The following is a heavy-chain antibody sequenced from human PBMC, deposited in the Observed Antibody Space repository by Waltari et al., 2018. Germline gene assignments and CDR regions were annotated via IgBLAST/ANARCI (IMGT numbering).Heavy chain of an antibody. Sequence: EVHLVESGGDLVQPGGSLRLSCAGSVVFFSNYYMRWVRQTPGKGLEWVANINQRGNETYYVDSVKGRFTISRDNAKDSLYLQMNSLRAEDTAVYYCARDDSGPAHWGRGTLVTVSS. CDR3: ARDDSGPAH. CDR1: VVFFSNYY. J-gene: IGHJ4*02. CDR2: INQRGNET. V-gene: IGHV3-7*01.